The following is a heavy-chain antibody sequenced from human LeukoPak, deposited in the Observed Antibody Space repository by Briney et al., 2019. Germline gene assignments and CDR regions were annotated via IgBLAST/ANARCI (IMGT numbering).Heavy chain of an antibody. CDR3: ARAYSNYIYYFDY. Sequence: ASVKVSCKASGYTFIGYYMHWVRQAPGQGLEWMGWINPNSGGTNYAQKFQGWVTMTRDTSISTAYMELSRLRSDDTAVYYCARAYSNYIYYFDYWGQGTLVTVSS. D-gene: IGHD4-11*01. CDR1: GYTFIGYY. J-gene: IGHJ4*02. V-gene: IGHV1-2*04. CDR2: INPNSGGT.